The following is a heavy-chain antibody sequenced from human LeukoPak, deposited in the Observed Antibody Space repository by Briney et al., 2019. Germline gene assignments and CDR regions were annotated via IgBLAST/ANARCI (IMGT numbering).Heavy chain of an antibody. V-gene: IGHV4-59*08. J-gene: IGHJ3*02. CDR1: GGSISSYY. D-gene: IGHD3-10*01. CDR2: IYYSGST. Sequence: PSETLSLTCTVSGGSISSYYWSWIRQPPGKGLEGIGYIYYSGSTNYNPSLKSRVTISVDTSKNQFSLKLSSVTAADTAVYYCSGESYAFDIWGQGTMVTVSS. CDR3: SGESYAFDI.